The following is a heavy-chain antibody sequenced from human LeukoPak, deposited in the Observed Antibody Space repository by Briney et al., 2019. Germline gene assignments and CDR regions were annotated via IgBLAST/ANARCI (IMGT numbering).Heavy chain of an antibody. CDR3: ARVPFSRTFDY. CDR2: IYYSGST. V-gene: IGHV4-30-4*08. J-gene: IGHJ4*02. D-gene: IGHD6-6*01. Sequence: SETLSLTCTVSGGSISSGDYYWSWIRQPPGKGLEWIGYIYYSGSTYYNPSLKSRVTISVDTSKNQFSLKLSSVTAADTAVYYCARVPFSRTFDYWGQGTLATVSS. CDR1: GGSISSGDYY.